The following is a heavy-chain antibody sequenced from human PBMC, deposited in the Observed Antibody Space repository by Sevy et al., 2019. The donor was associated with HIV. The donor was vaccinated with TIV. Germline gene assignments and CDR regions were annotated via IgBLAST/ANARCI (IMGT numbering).Heavy chain of an antibody. V-gene: IGHV3-11*01. Sequence: GGSLRLSCAASGFSFSDYYMSWIRQAPGKGLEWVSYISSSGSTIYYADSVKGRFTISRDNAKNSLYLQMNSLRAEDTAVYYCARAKHVYNWNQYYFDYWGQGTLVTVSS. CDR1: GFSFSDYY. J-gene: IGHJ4*02. CDR2: ISSSGSTI. D-gene: IGHD1-20*01. CDR3: ARAKHVYNWNQYYFDY.